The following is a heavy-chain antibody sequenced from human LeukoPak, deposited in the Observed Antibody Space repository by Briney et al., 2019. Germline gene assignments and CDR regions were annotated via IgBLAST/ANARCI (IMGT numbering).Heavy chain of an antibody. CDR1: GYTFTGYY. V-gene: IGHV1-2*02. J-gene: IGHJ4*02. D-gene: IGHD3-22*01. CDR3: ARMEYYYDRSGYYND. Sequence: ASVKVSCEASGYTFTGYYMHWVRQAPGQGLEWMGWINPNSGGTNYAQKFQGRVTMTRDTSISTAYMELSRLRSDDTAIYYCARMEYYYDRSGYYNDWGQGTLVTVSS. CDR2: INPNSGGT.